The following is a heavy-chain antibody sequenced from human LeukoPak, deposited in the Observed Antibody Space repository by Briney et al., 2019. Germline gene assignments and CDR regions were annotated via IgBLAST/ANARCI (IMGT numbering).Heavy chain of an antibody. J-gene: IGHJ6*02. CDR2: IYYSGST. CDR3: ARDRGYVPYYYGMDV. Sequence: PSETLSHTCAVYGGSFSGYYWSWLRQPPGKGLEWIGYIYYSGSTYYNPSLKSRVTISVDTSKNQFSLKLSSVTAADTAVYYCARDRGYVPYYYGMDVWGQGTTVTVSS. D-gene: IGHD3-10*01. V-gene: IGHV4-34*01. CDR1: GGSFSGYY.